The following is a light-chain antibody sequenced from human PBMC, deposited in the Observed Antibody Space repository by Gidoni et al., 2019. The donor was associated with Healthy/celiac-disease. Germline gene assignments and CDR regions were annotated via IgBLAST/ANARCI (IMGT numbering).Light chain of an antibody. CDR1: SSNIGAGYE. CDR2: GNS. V-gene: IGLV1-40*01. J-gene: IGLJ1*01. CDR3: QSYDSSLSGYV. Sequence: QSVLTQPPSVSGALGQRVTISCTGSSSNIGAGYEVHWYQQLPATAPKLLIYGNSNRPAGVPDRFSGSKSGTSASLAITGLQAEDEADYYCQSYDSSLSGYVFGTGTKVTVL.